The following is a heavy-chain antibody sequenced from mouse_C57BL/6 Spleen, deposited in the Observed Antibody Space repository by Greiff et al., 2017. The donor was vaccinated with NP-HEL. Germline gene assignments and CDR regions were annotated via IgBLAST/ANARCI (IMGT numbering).Heavy chain of an antibody. Sequence: EVQLQQSGPELVKPGASVKISCKASGYSFTGYYMNWVKQSPEKSLEWIGEINPSTGGTTYNQKFKAKATLTVDKSSSTAYMQLKSLTSEDSAVYYCARRETAQATDYWGQGTTLTVSS. V-gene: IGHV1-42*01. CDR3: ARRETAQATDY. D-gene: IGHD3-2*02. CDR2: INPSTGGT. J-gene: IGHJ2*01. CDR1: GYSFTGYY.